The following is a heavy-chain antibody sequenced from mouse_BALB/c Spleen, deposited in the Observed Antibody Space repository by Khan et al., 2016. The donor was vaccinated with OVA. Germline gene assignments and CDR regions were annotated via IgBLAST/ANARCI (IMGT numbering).Heavy chain of an antibody. V-gene: IGHV3-2*02. D-gene: IGHD1-2*01. CDR1: GYSITSGYG. J-gene: IGHJ2*01. CDR3: ARTARIKY. CDR2: ISYSGST. Sequence: VQLQESGPGLVKPSQSLSLTCTVTGYSITSGYGWNWIRQFPGNKLEWVGYISYSGSTNYNPSLKSRISITRDTSQNQFFLQLNSVTTEDTATYYCARTARIKYWGQGTTLTVSS.